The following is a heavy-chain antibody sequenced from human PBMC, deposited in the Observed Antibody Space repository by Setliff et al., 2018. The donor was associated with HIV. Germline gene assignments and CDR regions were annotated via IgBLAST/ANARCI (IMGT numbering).Heavy chain of an antibody. Sequence: GGSLRLSCAASGFTFTTYWMHWVRQVPGKGLVWVAHIDNDGSHTNYADSVRGRFTISRDNAKNTLYLHMNSLRSEDTGVYYCANGAYCGGDCYEYFQHWGQGTLVTVSS. CDR3: ANGAYCGGDCYEYFQH. CDR1: GFTFTTYW. V-gene: IGHV3-74*01. J-gene: IGHJ1*01. D-gene: IGHD2-21*02. CDR2: IDNDGSHT.